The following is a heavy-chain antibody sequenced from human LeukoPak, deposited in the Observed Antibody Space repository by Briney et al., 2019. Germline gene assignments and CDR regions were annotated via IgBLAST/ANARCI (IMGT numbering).Heavy chain of an antibody. Sequence: ASVKVSCKASGYTXTSYGISWVRQAPGQGLEWMGIINPSGGSTSYAQKFQGRVTMTRDTSTSTVYMELSSLRSEDTAVHYCARGDSSRWARLFDYWGQGTLVTVSS. CDR2: INPSGGST. J-gene: IGHJ4*02. CDR3: ARGDSSRWARLFDY. D-gene: IGHD6-13*01. CDR1: GYTXTSYG. V-gene: IGHV1-46*01.